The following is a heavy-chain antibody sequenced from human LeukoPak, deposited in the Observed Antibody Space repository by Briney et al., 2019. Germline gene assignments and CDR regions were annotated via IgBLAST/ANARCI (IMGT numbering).Heavy chain of an antibody. D-gene: IGHD3-22*01. CDR3: ARAEDDSSGYSSFDY. V-gene: IGHV4-30-4*01. CDR2: IYYSGST. Sequence: PSQTLSLTCTVSGGSISSGDYYWSWIRQPPGKGLEWIGYIYYSGSTYYNPSLKSRVTISVDTSKNQFSLKLSSVTAADTAAYYCARAEDDSSGYSSFDYWGQGTLVTVSS. J-gene: IGHJ4*02. CDR1: GGSISSGDYY.